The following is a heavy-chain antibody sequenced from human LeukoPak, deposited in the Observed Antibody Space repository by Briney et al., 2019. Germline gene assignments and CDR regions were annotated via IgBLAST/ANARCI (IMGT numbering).Heavy chain of an antibody. CDR3: ARQRYQLPYYYYYYYMDV. V-gene: IGHV4-34*01. CDR1: GGSFSGYY. CDR2: INHSGST. J-gene: IGHJ6*03. Sequence: SETLSLTCAVYGGSFSGYYWSWIRQPPGKGLEWIGEINHSGSTNYNPSLKSRVTISVDTSKNQFSLKLSSVTAADTAVYYCARQRYQLPYYYYYYYMDVWGKGTTVTVSS. D-gene: IGHD2-2*01.